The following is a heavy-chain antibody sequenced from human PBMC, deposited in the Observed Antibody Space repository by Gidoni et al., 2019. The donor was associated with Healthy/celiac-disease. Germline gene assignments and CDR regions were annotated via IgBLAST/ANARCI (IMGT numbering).Heavy chain of an antibody. CDR1: GFTFSSYG. CDR2: IWYDGSNK. J-gene: IGHJ4*02. CDR3: AGSPGYDFWSGYPFDY. Sequence: QVQLVESGGGVVQPGRSLRLSCAASGFTFSSYGMHWVRQAPGKGLGWVAVIWYDGSNKYYADSVKGRFTISRDNSKNTLYLQMNSLRAEDTAVYYCAGSPGYDFWSGYPFDYWGQGTLVTVSS. D-gene: IGHD3-3*01. V-gene: IGHV3-33*01.